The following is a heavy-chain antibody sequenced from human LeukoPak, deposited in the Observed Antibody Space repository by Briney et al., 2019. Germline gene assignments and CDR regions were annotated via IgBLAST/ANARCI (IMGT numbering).Heavy chain of an antibody. CDR3: ARDASPQCELVWFDP. CDR1: GGSISSYY. V-gene: IGHV4-4*07. D-gene: IGHD1-26*01. Sequence: SETLSLTCTVSGGSISSYYWSWIRQPAGKGLEWIGRIYTSGSTNYNPSLKSRVTMSVDTSKNQFSLKLSSVTAADTAVYYCARDASPQCELVWFDPWGQGPLVTVSS. CDR2: IYTSGST. J-gene: IGHJ5*02.